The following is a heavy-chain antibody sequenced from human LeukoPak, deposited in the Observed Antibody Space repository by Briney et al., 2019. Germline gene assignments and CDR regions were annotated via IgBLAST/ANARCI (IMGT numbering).Heavy chain of an antibody. V-gene: IGHV4-59*01. CDR3: ARDGSGSSTSCYGLDY. Sequence: PSETLSLTCTVSGGSISGYYWSWIRQPPGKGLEWIGCIYCSGSTNYNPSLKSRVTISVDTSKNQFSLKLSSVTAADTAVYYCARDGSGSSTSCYGLDYWGQGTLVTVSS. J-gene: IGHJ4*02. CDR1: GGSISGYY. D-gene: IGHD2-2*03. CDR2: IYCSGST.